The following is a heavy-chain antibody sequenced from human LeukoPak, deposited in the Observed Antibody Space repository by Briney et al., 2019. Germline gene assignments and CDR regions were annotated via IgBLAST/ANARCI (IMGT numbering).Heavy chain of an antibody. D-gene: IGHD1-14*01. CDR1: GFTFSSYA. CDR3: ARDRTYAFDY. Sequence: GGSLRLSCAASGFTFSSYAMHWVRQAPGKGLEWVALISYHGSTEYYADSVKGRFTISRDNSKNTLYLQMNSLRTEDTAVYYCARDRTYAFDYWGQATLVTVSS. CDR2: ISYHGSTE. V-gene: IGHV3-30*04. J-gene: IGHJ4*02.